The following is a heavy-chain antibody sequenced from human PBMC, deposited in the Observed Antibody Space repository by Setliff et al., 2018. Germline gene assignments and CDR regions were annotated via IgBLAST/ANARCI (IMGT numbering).Heavy chain of an antibody. J-gene: IGHJ6*02. V-gene: IGHV4-59*01. CDR2: IQKSGSA. Sequence: TLSLTCNVSGVSISSYYWSWIRQPPGKGLECIGYIQKSGSANYNPPLMSRVTISVDTSRNQFSLKLRSVTAADTAVYYCARLSWDGLRYYGLDVWGQGATVTVSS. CDR1: GVSISSYY. CDR3: ARLSWDGLRYYGLDV. D-gene: IGHD3-10*01.